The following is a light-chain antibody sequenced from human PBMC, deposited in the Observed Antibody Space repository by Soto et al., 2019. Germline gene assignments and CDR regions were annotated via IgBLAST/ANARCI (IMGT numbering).Light chain of an antibody. CDR3: QQYGSSPLIS. J-gene: IGKJ5*01. CDR1: RGIGST. CDR2: DAS. V-gene: IGKV3-15*01. Sequence: EIVMTQSPATLSVSPGERSTLACRSSRGIGSTLAWYQQKPGQTPKLLIYDASTRATGVPARFSGSGSGTDFTLTISRLEPEDFAVYYCQQYGSSPLISFGQGTRLEIK.